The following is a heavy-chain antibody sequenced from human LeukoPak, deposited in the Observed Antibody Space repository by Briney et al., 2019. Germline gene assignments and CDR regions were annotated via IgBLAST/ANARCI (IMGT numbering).Heavy chain of an antibody. CDR3: ASPSSGGGNFDY. CDR1: GYSFTGYY. D-gene: IGHD6-19*01. J-gene: IGHJ4*02. V-gene: IGHV1-2*02. CDR2: INPNSGGT. Sequence: ASVKVSCKASGYSFTGYYMHWVRQAPGQGLEWMGWINPNSGGTNYAQKFQGRVTMTRDTSISTAYMELSRLRSDDTAVYYCASPSSGGGNFDYWGQGTLVTVSS.